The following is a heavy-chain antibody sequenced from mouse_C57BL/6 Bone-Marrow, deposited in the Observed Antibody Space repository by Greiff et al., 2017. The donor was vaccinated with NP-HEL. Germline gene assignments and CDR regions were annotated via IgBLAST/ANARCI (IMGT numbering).Heavy chain of an antibody. Sequence: EVMLVESEGGLVQPGSSMKLSCTASGFTFSDYYMAWVRQVPEKGLEWVANINYDGSSTYYLDSLKSRFIISRDNAKNILYLQMSSLTSEDTATYYCARDSGYDEGYFDYWGQGTTLTVSS. V-gene: IGHV5-16*01. J-gene: IGHJ2*01. D-gene: IGHD2-2*01. CDR3: ARDSGYDEGYFDY. CDR1: GFTFSDYY. CDR2: INYDGSST.